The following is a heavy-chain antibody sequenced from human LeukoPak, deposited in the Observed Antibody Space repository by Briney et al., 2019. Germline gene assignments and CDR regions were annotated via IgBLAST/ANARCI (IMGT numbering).Heavy chain of an antibody. Sequence: GGSLRLSCAASGFTVSSNYMSWVRQAPGKGLEWVSVIYSGGSTYYADSVKGRFTISRDNSKNTLYLQMNSLRAEDTAVYYCAREGPPVHYTGYYDYWGQGTLVTVSS. J-gene: IGHJ4*02. CDR1: GFTVSSNY. D-gene: IGHD3-9*01. CDR3: AREGPPVHYTGYYDY. CDR2: IYSGGST. V-gene: IGHV3-53*01.